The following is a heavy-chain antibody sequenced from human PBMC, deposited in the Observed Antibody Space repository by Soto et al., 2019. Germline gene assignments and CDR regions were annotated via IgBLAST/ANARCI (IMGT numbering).Heavy chain of an antibody. Sequence: QVQLVESGGGLVKPGGSLRLSCAASGFTFSDYYMSWIRQAPGKGLEWVSYISSSSSYTNYADSVKGRFTISRDNAKNSLYLQMNRLRAEDTAVYYGASTSAAGVIDYWGQGTLVTVSS. CDR1: GFTFSDYY. CDR2: ISSSSSYT. CDR3: ASTSAAGVIDY. J-gene: IGHJ4*02. V-gene: IGHV3-11*06. D-gene: IGHD6-13*01.